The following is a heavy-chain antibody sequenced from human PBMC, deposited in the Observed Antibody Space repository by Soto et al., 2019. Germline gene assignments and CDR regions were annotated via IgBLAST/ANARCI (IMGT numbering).Heavy chain of an antibody. D-gene: IGHD7-27*01. V-gene: IGHV1-8*01. Sequence: QVQLVQSGXEXXXPGASVKVSCKASGYTFTSDDINWVRQATGQGLEWMGWMNRNSGNTGYAQKFQGRVTMTWNTCISTAYMALSSLRSEDTAVYYCARERRLGIDGMDGWGQGTTVTVSS. J-gene: IGHJ6*02. CDR2: MNRNSGNT. CDR1: GYTFTSDD. CDR3: ARERRLGIDGMDG.